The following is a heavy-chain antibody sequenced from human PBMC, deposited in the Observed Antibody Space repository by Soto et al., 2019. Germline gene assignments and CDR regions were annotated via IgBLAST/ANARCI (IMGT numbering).Heavy chain of an antibody. V-gene: IGHV3-48*03. Sequence: GGSLRLSCAASGFTFSSYEMNWVRQAPGKGLEWVSYISSSGSTIYYADSVKGRFTISRDNAKNSLYLQMNSLRAKDTAVYYCARDRGATILCDYWGQGTLVTVSS. J-gene: IGHJ4*02. CDR2: ISSSGSTI. D-gene: IGHD5-12*01. CDR3: ARDRGATILCDY. CDR1: GFTFSSYE.